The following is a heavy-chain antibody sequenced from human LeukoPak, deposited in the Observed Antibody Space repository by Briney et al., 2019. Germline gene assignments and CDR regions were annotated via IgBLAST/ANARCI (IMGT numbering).Heavy chain of an antibody. Sequence: SETLSLTCTVSGGSISSSSYYWSWIRQPPGKGLEWIGEINHSGSTNYNPSLKSRVTISVDTSKNQFSLKLSSVTAADTAVYYCARALGYCSGGSCYSFDYWGQGTLVTVSS. V-gene: IGHV4-39*07. CDR2: INHSGST. CDR1: GGSISSSSYY. J-gene: IGHJ4*02. CDR3: ARALGYCSGGSCYSFDY. D-gene: IGHD2-15*01.